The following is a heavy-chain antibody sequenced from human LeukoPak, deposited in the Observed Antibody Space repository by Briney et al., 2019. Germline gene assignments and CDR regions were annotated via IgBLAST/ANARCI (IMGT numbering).Heavy chain of an antibody. Sequence: PSETLSLTCAVYGGSFSGYYWSWIRQPPGKGLEWIGEINHSGSTNYNPSLKSRVTISVDTSKNQFSLKLSSVTAADTAVYYCARGGGIYYYYYMDVWGKGTTVTVSS. D-gene: IGHD3-16*01. CDR2: INHSGST. J-gene: IGHJ6*03. CDR3: ARGGGIYYYYYMDV. CDR1: GGSFSGYY. V-gene: IGHV4-34*01.